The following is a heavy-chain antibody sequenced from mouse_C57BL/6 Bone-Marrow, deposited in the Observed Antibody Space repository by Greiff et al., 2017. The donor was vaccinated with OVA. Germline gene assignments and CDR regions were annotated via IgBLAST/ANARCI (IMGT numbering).Heavy chain of an antibody. V-gene: IGHV14-4*01. CDR2: IDPENGDT. CDR3: TLIYYGNYLFDY. D-gene: IGHD2-1*01. Sequence: EVQLQQSGAELVRPGASVKLSCTASGFNITDDYMHWVKQRPEQGLEWIGWIDPENGDTEYASKFQGKATITVYTSSNTAYLQLSSRTSDDTAVYYGTLIYYGNYLFDYWGQGTTLTVSA. CDR1: GFNITDDY. J-gene: IGHJ2*01.